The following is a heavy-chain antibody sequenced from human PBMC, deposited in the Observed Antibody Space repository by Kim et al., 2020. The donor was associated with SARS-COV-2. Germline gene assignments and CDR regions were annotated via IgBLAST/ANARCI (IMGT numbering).Heavy chain of an antibody. CDR2: IYSGGST. J-gene: IGHJ4*02. CDR1: GFTVSSNY. V-gene: IGHV3-53*01. Sequence: GGSLRLSCAASGFTVSSNYMSWVRQAPGKGLEWVSVIYSGGSTYYADSVKGRFTISRDNSKNTLYLQMNSLRAEDTAVYYCARLGYQLLYSFDYWGQGTLVTVSS. D-gene: IGHD2-2*02. CDR3: ARLGYQLLYSFDY.